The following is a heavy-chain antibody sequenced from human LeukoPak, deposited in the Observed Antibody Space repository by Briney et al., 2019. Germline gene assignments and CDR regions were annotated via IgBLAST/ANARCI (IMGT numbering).Heavy chain of an antibody. V-gene: IGHV3-23*01. CDR2: ISGSGGST. J-gene: IGHJ4*02. CDR1: GFTFSSYA. D-gene: IGHD1-26*01. Sequence: PGGSLRLSCAASGFTFSSYAMSWVRQAPGKGLEWVSAISGSGGSTYYADSVKGRFTISRDNSKNTLYLQMNSLRAEDTAVYYCAKDMFSRMILIVGATTNDYWGQGTLVTVSS. CDR3: AKDMFSRMILIVGATTNDY.